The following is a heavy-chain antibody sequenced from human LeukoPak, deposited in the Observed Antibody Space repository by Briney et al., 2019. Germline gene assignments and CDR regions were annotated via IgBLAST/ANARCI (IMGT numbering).Heavy chain of an antibody. CDR3: ARYYDFWSGYCFDY. CDR2: IYYSGST. CDR1: GASVSRYY. Sequence: SESLSHTCPVSGASVSRYYWSWIRQPPGKGLEWIGYIYYSGSTNYNPSLKSRVTISVDTSKNQFSLKLSSVTAADTAVYYCARYYDFWSGYCFDYWGQGTLVTVSS. J-gene: IGHJ4*02. D-gene: IGHD3-3*01. V-gene: IGHV4-59*02.